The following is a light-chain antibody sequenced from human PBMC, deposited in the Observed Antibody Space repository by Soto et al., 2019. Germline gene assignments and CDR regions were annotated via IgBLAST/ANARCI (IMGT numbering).Light chain of an antibody. Sequence: QSALTQPASVSGSPGQSITMSCTGTSSDIGAYKHVSWYQQQPGKAPKLMIYDVSDRPSGVSNRFSGSKSGNTASLTISGLQTDDEADYYCRSYTTSITVVFGGGTKLTVL. J-gene: IGLJ2*01. CDR3: RSYTTSITVV. V-gene: IGLV2-14*01. CDR2: DVS. CDR1: SSDIGAYKH.